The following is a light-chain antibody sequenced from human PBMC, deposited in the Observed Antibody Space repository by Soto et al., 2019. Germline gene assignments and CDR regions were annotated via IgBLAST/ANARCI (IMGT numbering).Light chain of an antibody. CDR3: SAYTNTGTYV. V-gene: IGLV2-14*01. Sequence: QSALTQPASVSGSPGQSITISYTGTSSDVGHSNYVSWYQQHPGKAPKLMIHDVSNRPSGVSNRFSGSKSGNTASLTISGLQAEDEADYYCSAYTNTGTYVFGTGTKLTVL. CDR1: SSDVGHSNY. J-gene: IGLJ1*01. CDR2: DVS.